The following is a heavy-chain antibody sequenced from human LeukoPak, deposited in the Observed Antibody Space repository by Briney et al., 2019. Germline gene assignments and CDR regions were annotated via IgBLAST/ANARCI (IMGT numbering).Heavy chain of an antibody. V-gene: IGHV3-21*01. CDR2: IRPSGDNT. J-gene: IGHJ4*02. CDR1: GFTFSSYD. Sequence: PGGALRLSCAASGFTFSSYDMTWVRQAPGRGLEWVSSIRPSGDNTYYGDSVKGRFTISRDNAKNSLYLQMNSLRAEDTAVYYCARDFKTLYYFDYWGQGTLVTVSS. CDR3: ARDFKTLYYFDY.